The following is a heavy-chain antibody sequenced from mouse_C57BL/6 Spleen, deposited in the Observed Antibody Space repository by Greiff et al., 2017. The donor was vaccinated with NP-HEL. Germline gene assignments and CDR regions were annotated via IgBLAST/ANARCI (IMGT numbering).Heavy chain of an antibody. Sequence: VQLQQPGAELVKPGASVKLSCKASGYTFTSYWMQWVKQRPGQGLEWIGEIDPSDSYTNYNQKFKGKATLTVDTSSSTAYMQLSSLTSEDSAVYYCAKTYYGKSFAYWGQGTLVTVSA. CDR1: GYTFTSYW. D-gene: IGHD2-10*01. J-gene: IGHJ3*01. V-gene: IGHV1-50*01. CDR2: IDPSDSYT. CDR3: AKTYYGKSFAY.